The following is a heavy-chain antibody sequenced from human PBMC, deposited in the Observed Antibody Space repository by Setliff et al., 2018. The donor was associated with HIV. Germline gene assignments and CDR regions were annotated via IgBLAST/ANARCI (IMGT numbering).Heavy chain of an antibody. J-gene: IGHJ2*01. D-gene: IGHD1-1*01. CDR1: GGSFSYDY. Sequence: PSETLSLTCGVYGGSFSYDYWSWIRQPPGEELEWIGEINHGGTTKYNPALKGRFAISIDTSKNQFSLKLASVTAADTAVYYCARERRLHGIQPPYWYFDLWSRGTLVTV. CDR3: ARERRLHGIQPPYWYFDL. V-gene: IGHV4-34*01. CDR2: INHGGTT.